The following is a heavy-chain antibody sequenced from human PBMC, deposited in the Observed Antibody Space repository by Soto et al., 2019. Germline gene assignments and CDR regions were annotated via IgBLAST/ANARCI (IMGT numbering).Heavy chain of an antibody. D-gene: IGHD6-13*01. J-gene: IGHJ6*02. CDR2: INHSGST. Sequence: SETLSLTCAVYGGSFSGYYWSWLRQPPGKGLEWIGEINHSGSTNYNPSLKSRVTISVDTSKNQFSLKVTSVTAADTGVYYCARGRSSWYYCYYGMDVWGQGTTVTV. CDR3: ARGRSSWYYCYYGMDV. V-gene: IGHV4-34*01. CDR1: GGSFSGYY.